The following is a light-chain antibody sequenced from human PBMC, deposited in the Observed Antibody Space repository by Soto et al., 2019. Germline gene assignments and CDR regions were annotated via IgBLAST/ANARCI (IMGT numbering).Light chain of an antibody. Sequence: DIQMTQSPSSLSASVEDRVIITCRASQTISTYLNWYQQKPGKAPNLLIYTASNLESGVPSRFSGSGSGTDFTLTISSLQPEDFATYFCQQSYSRPRTFGQGTKVDIK. CDR3: QQSYSRPRT. CDR1: QTISTY. CDR2: TAS. V-gene: IGKV1-39*01. J-gene: IGKJ1*01.